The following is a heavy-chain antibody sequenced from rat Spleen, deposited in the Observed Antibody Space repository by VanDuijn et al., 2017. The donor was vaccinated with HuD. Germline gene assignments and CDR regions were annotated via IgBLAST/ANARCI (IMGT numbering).Heavy chain of an antibody. V-gene: IGHV5-31*01. CDR2: ITNSGGRT. CDR1: GFTFNNYW. Sequence: EVQLVESGGGLVQPGRSLKLSCVASGFTFNNYWMTWIRQAPGKGLEWVASITNSGGRTDYLDSVKGRFSISRDNAKSSLYLQMNSLRSEDTATYYCARRDVYGGYSEGYFDFWGPGTMVTVSS. CDR3: ARRDVYGGYSEGYFDF. D-gene: IGHD1-11*01. J-gene: IGHJ1*01.